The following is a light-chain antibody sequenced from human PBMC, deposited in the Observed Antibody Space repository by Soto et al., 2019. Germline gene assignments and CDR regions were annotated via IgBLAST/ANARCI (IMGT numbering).Light chain of an antibody. Sequence: DIQMTQSPSTLSASVGDRVTITCRASQSISSWLAWYQQKPGKAPKLLIYKASSLESGVPSRFSGSGSGTEFTLTISSLQPDDSATYYCQHRRTFGQGTKVEIK. J-gene: IGKJ1*01. CDR1: QSISSW. CDR2: KAS. CDR3: QHRRT. V-gene: IGKV1-5*03.